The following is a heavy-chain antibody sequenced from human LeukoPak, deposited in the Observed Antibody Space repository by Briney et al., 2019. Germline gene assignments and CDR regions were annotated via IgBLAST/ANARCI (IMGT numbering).Heavy chain of an antibody. D-gene: IGHD1-26*01. CDR1: GGSISSYY. CDR2: IYYSGST. J-gene: IGHJ4*02. V-gene: IGHV4-59*01. Sequence: SETLSLTCTVSGGSISSYYWSWIRQPPGKGLEWIGYIYYSGSTNYNPSLKSRVTISVDTSKNQFSLKLSSVTAADTAVYYCARAKGVGAVLDYWGQGTLVTVSS. CDR3: ARAKGVGAVLDY.